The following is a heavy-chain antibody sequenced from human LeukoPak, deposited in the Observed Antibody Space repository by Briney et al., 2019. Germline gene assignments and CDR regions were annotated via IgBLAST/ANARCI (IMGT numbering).Heavy chain of an antibody. CDR3: ASGSGWQDY. V-gene: IGHV3-30*03. CDR1: GFTFSSYG. J-gene: IGHJ4*02. Sequence: GGSLRLSCAASGFTFSSYGMHWVRQAPGKGLEWVAVISYDGSNKYYADSVKGRFTISRDNSKNTLYLQMNSLRAEDTAVYYRASGSGWQDYWGQGTLVTVSS. D-gene: IGHD6-19*01. CDR2: ISYDGSNK.